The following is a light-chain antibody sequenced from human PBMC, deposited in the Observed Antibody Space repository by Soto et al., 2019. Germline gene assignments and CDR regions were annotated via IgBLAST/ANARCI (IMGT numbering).Light chain of an antibody. CDR2: DAS. CDR1: QDISNY. V-gene: IGKV1-33*01. Sequence: DIQTTQSPSSLSASVGDRVTITCRASQDISNYLNWYQQRPEKAPKLLIYDASNLERGVPSRFRGTRSGTHFTFAITSLRPEDVATYYCQQSDSLPITFGQGTRLEI. J-gene: IGKJ5*01. CDR3: QQSDSLPIT.